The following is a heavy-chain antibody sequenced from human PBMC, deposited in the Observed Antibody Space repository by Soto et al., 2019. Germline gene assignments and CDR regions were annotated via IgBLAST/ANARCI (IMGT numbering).Heavy chain of an antibody. CDR2: IYYSGTT. V-gene: IGHV4-61*01. J-gene: IGHJ5*02. CDR1: GGSVSSGSYY. D-gene: IGHD6-19*01. Sequence: PSETLSLTCTVSGGSVSSGSYYWTWIRQPPGKGLEWLGYIYYSGTTNYNPPLKSRITISVDTSGNQFSLKLSSVTAADTAVYYCASPQGWYSPRLGDWFDPWGQGTLVTVSS. CDR3: ASPQGWYSPRLGDWFDP.